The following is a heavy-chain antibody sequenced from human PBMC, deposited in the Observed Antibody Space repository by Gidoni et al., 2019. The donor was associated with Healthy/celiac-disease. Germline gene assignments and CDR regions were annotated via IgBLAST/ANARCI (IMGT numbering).Heavy chain of an antibody. Sequence: QVQLVESGGGVVQPGRSLRLSCAASGFTFSSYGMHWVRQAPGKGVEGVAVISYDGSNKYYADSVKGRFTISRDNSKNTLYLKMNSLRAEDTAVYYCARLPIPTVTTDYWGQGTLVTVSS. CDR2: ISYDGSNK. J-gene: IGHJ4*02. D-gene: IGHD4-17*01. CDR3: ARLPIPTVTTDY. CDR1: GFTFSSYG. V-gene: IGHV3-30*03.